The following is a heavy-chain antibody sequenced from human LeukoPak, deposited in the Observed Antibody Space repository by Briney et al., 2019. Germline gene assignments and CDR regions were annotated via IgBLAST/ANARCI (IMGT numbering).Heavy chain of an antibody. CDR1: GGSMSTYY. Sequence: PSETLSLTCTVSGGSMSTYYWSWLRQPAGKALEWIGRIYTSGSTNYDPSPKSRVTMSVDTSKNQFSLKLTSVTAADTAVYYCAKIGEELGYYFDYWGQGTRVTVSS. CDR3: AKIGEELGYYFDY. D-gene: IGHD1-26*01. J-gene: IGHJ4*02. V-gene: IGHV4-4*07. CDR2: IYTSGST.